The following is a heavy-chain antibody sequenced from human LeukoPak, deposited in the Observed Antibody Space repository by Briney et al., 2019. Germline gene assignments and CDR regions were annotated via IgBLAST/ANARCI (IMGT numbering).Heavy chain of an antibody. Sequence: PSETPSLTCTVSGGSISSSSYYWGWIREPPGKRLERIGSIYYSGSTYYNPSLKSRVTISVDTSKNQFSLKLSSVTAADTAVYYCARRPSKKPIDYWGQGTLVTVSS. D-gene: IGHD1-14*01. CDR3: ARRPSKKPIDY. CDR1: GGSISSSSYY. V-gene: IGHV4-39*01. CDR2: IYYSGST. J-gene: IGHJ4*02.